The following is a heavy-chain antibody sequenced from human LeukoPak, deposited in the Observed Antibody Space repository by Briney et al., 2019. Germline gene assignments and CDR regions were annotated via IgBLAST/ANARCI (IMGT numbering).Heavy chain of an antibody. CDR2: INAGNGNT. D-gene: IGHD5-12*01. CDR3: AIVPSGYGGYTNYYYYGMDV. CDR1: GYTFTSYA. J-gene: IGHJ6*02. V-gene: IGHV1-3*01. Sequence: ASVKVSCKASGYTFTSYAMHWVRQAPGQRLEWMGWINAGNGNTKYSQKFQGRVTITRDTSASTAYMELSSLRSEDTAVYYCAIVPSGYGGYTNYYYYGMDVWGQGTTVTVSS.